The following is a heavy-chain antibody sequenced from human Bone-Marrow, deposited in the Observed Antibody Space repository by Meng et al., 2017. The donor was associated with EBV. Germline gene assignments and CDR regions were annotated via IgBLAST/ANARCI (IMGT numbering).Heavy chain of an antibody. CDR2: LIPMSGAP. CDR3: ASESGRGFTPDY. CDR1: GGTFSSDA. V-gene: IGHV1-69*01. J-gene: IGHJ4*02. D-gene: IGHD3-10*01. Sequence: QVQVVQSGAGVEKAGSPVKVACKTSGGTFSSDAISWVRQAPGQGLEWMGGLIPMSGAPNYAQKFQGRVTITADESTSTHYMDLSGLRSEDTAVYYCASESGRGFTPDYWGQGTLVTVSS.